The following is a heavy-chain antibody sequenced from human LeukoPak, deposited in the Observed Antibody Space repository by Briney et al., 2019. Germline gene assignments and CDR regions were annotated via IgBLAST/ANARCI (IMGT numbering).Heavy chain of an antibody. D-gene: IGHD3-10*01. J-gene: IGHJ5*02. Sequence: SETLSLTCTVSGGSISSSSYYWGWIRQPPGKGLEWIGSIYYSGSTYYNPSLKSRVTISVDTSKNQFSLKLSSVTAADTAVYYCARGGRFGELLDWFDPWGQGTLVTVSS. V-gene: IGHV4-39*07. CDR1: GGSISSSSYY. CDR3: ARGGRFGELLDWFDP. CDR2: IYYSGST.